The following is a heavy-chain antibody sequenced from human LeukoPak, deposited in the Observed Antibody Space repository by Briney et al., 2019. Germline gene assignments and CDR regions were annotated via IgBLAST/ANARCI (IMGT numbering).Heavy chain of an antibody. CDR2: IYPGDSDT. V-gene: IGHV5-51*01. D-gene: IGHD3-16*01. Sequence: GESLKISCKGSGYSFTSYWIGWVRQMPGKGLEWMGIIYPGDSDTRYSPSFQGQVTISADKSISTAYLQWSSLKASDTAMYYCARRGDSPHYYSYRDVGEKGPTVTVSS. CDR1: GYSFTSYW. CDR3: ARRGDSPHYYSYRDV. J-gene: IGHJ6*03.